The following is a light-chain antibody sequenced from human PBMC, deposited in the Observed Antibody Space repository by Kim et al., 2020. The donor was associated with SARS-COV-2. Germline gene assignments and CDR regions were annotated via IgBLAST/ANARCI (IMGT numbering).Light chain of an antibody. CDR3: QQYDTSPPAYT. CDR1: QSVSSNY. J-gene: IGKJ2*01. V-gene: IGKV3-20*01. Sequence: EIVLTQSPGTLSLSPGERATLSCRASQSVSSNYLAWYQQRPGQAPRLLIYGASSRATGIPDRFSGSGSGTDFTLTISRLEPDDFAVYYCQQYDTSPPAYTFGQGTKLEI. CDR2: GAS.